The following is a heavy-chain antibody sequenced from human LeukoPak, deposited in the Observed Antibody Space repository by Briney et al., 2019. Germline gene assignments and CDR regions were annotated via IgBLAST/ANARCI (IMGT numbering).Heavy chain of an antibody. CDR3: ARDRVYVWGSYRPPDAFDI. V-gene: IGHV4-4*07. CDR1: GGSISSYY. CDR2: IYTSGST. J-gene: IGHJ3*02. Sequence: SETLSLTCTVSGGSISSYYWSWIRQPAGKGLEWIGRIYTSGSTNYNPSLKSRVTMSVDTSKNQFSLKLSSVAAADTAVYYCARDRVYVWGSYRPPDAFDIWGQGTMVTVSS. D-gene: IGHD3-16*02.